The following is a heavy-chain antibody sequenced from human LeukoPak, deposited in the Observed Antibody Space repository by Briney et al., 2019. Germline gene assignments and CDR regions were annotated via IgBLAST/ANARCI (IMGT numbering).Heavy chain of an antibody. CDR2: INSDGSST. Sequence: GGSLRLSCAASGFTFSSYAMSWVRQAPGKGLVWVSRINSDGSSTSYADSVKGRFTVSRDNAKNTLYLQMNSLRAEDTAVYYRARDDYYYDSSGSFDYWGQGTLVTVSS. V-gene: IGHV3-74*01. CDR1: GFTFSSYA. J-gene: IGHJ4*02. CDR3: ARDDYYYDSSGSFDY. D-gene: IGHD3-22*01.